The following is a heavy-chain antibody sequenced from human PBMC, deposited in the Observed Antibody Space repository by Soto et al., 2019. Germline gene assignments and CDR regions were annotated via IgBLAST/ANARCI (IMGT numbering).Heavy chain of an antibody. Sequence: EVQLVESGGGLVKPGGSLGLSCPAPGFTFRNAWWSWVRQVPGKGLEWVGRFKSKSDGGTTDYGAPAKGSFIISRDDSKNTLYLQMNSLKTEDTAVYYCTTESPHFDYWGQGTLVTVSS. CDR3: TTESPHFDY. V-gene: IGHV3-15*01. CDR1: GFTFRNAW. CDR2: FKSKSDGGTT. J-gene: IGHJ4*02.